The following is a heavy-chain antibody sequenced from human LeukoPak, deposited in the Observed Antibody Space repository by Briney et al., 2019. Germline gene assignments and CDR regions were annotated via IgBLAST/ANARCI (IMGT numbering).Heavy chain of an antibody. D-gene: IGHD2-15*01. J-gene: IGHJ4*02. CDR3: ARGFLVVVAAIRDHYYFDY. Sequence: VSVKVSCKASGYTFTGYYMHWVRQAPGQGLEWMGWINPNRGGTNYAQKFQGRVTMTRDTSISTAYMELSRLRSDDTAVYYCARGFLVVVAAIRDHYYFDYWGQGTLVTVSS. CDR1: GYTFTGYY. V-gene: IGHV1-2*02. CDR2: INPNRGGT.